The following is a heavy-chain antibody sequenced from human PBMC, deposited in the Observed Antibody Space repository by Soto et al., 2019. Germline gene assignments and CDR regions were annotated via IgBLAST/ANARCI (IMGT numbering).Heavy chain of an antibody. J-gene: IGHJ6*02. V-gene: IGHV1-69*13. Sequence: GSSVKDSFKASGCTFSSYAINWVRQARAQELEWMGGIIPIFGTANYAQKLQGRVTITADESTSQAYLELSSLRSEDTAVYYCARMVAVAGTSGPYDYGLDVWGQGTPVTVSS. CDR1: GCTFSSYA. D-gene: IGHD6-19*01. CDR3: ARMVAVAGTSGPYDYGLDV. CDR2: IIPIFGTA.